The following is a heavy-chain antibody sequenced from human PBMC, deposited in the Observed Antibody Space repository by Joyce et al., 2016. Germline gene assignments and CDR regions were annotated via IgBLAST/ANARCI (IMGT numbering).Heavy chain of an antibody. D-gene: IGHD3-10*01. V-gene: IGHV3-23*01. Sequence: EVQLLESGGGLVQPGGSLRLSCSASGFTFSIYDMAWVRQAPGRGLEWVSAICGHGVYTYYADSVKGRFIISRDNSKNTLYLQMNSLRVDDTAVYYCAKEGGSSDTCGSEDHLDSWGQGTLVTVSS. CDR2: ICGHGVYT. CDR1: GFTFSIYD. J-gene: IGHJ4*02. CDR3: AKEGGSSDTCGSEDHLDS.